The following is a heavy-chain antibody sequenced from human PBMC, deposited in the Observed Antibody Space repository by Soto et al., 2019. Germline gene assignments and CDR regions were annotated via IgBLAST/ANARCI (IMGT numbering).Heavy chain of an antibody. V-gene: IGHV4-39*01. CDR2: IYFSGTT. CDR1: GGSVSSSHYF. D-gene: IGHD6-25*01. J-gene: IGHJ4*02. Sequence: SETLSLTCSVSGGSVSSSHYFWAWIRQPPGKGLEWIGTIYFSGTTYYNPSLKSQVTISVDMSKNQFSVNLRSVTAADTAVYYCARDSKDLAAFDYWGQGILVTVSS. CDR3: ARDSKDLAAFDY.